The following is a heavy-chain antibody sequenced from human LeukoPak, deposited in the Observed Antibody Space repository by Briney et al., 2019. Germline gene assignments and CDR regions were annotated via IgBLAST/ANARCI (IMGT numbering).Heavy chain of an antibody. J-gene: IGHJ5*02. V-gene: IGHV1-18*01. D-gene: IGHD3-3*01. CDR1: GYTFTSYG. Sequence: ASVKVSCKASGYTFTSYGISWVRQAPGQGLEWMGWISAYNGNTNYAQKLQGRVTMTTDTSTSTAYMELRSLRSDDTAVYYCARAGNRFWSGYYTGIWSDPWGQGTLVTVSS. CDR3: ARAGNRFWSGYYTGIWSDP. CDR2: ISAYNGNT.